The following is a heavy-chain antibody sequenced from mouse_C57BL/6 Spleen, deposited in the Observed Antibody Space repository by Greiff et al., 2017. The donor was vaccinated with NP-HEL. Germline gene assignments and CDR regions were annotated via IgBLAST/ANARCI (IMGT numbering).Heavy chain of an antibody. J-gene: IGHJ1*03. V-gene: IGHV1-82*01. D-gene: IGHD1-1*01. CDR1: GYAFSSSW. CDR2: IYPGDGDT. CDR3: ARAHYGSSYWYFDV. Sequence: VQLRQSGPELVKPGASVKISCKASGYAFSSSWMNWVKQRPGKGLEWIGRIYPGDGDTNYKGKFKGKATLTADKSSSTAYMQRSSLTSEDSAVYFCARAHYGSSYWYFDVWGTGTTVTVAS.